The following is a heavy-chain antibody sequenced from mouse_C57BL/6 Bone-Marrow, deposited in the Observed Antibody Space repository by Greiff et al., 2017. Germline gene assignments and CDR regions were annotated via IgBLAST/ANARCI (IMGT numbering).Heavy chain of an antibody. CDR3: ARDYTTVVAPGDAMDY. D-gene: IGHD1-1*01. CDR1: GFTFSSYA. J-gene: IGHJ4*01. Sequence: EVMLVESGGGLVKPGGSLKLSCAASGFTFSSYAMSWVRQTPEKRLEWVATISDGGSYTYYQDNVKGRFTISRDNAKNNLYLQMSHLKSEDTAMYYCARDYTTVVAPGDAMDYWGQGTSVTVSS. V-gene: IGHV5-4*01. CDR2: ISDGGSYT.